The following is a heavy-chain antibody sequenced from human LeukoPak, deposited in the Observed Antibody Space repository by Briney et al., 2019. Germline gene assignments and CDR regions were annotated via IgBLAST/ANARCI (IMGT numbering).Heavy chain of an antibody. V-gene: IGHV3-23*01. CDR2: ISGSGGST. CDR3: AKDARNRLLYHGGYFDY. J-gene: IGHJ4*02. CDR1: GFTFSTCN. D-gene: IGHD2-8*01. Sequence: PGGSLRLSCAASGFTFSTCNMNWVRQAPGKGLEWVSAISGSGGSTYYADSVKGRFTISRDNSKNTLYLQMNSLRAEDTAVYYCAKDARNRLLYHGGYFDYWGQGTLVTVSS.